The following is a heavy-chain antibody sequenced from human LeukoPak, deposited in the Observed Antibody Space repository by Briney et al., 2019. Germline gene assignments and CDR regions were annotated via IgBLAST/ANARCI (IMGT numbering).Heavy chain of an antibody. V-gene: IGHV4-59*01. Sequence: PSGTLSLTCTVSGYSISSYYWSWIRQPPGKGLEWMGYIYYSGSNNYNPSLKSRVTISVDTSKNQFSLKLSSVTAADTAVYYCARGARAKTTVYYYYYVDVWGKGTTVTVSS. CDR3: ARGARAKTTVYYYYYVDV. J-gene: IGHJ6*03. CDR2: IYYSGSN. CDR1: GYSISSYY. D-gene: IGHD4-17*01.